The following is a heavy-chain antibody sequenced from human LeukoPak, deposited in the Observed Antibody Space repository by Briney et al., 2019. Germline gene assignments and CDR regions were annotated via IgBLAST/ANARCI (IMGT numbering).Heavy chain of an antibody. Sequence: GGSLRLSCAACGFTFSSYDMHWVRQATGKGLEWVSAIGTAGDTYYPGSVKGQFTISRENAKNSLYLQMNGLRAGDTAVYYCANHSSSWPFDYWGQGTLVTVSS. D-gene: IGHD6-13*01. V-gene: IGHV3-13*03. CDR3: ANHSSSWPFDY. CDR2: IGTAGDT. J-gene: IGHJ4*02. CDR1: GFTFSSYD.